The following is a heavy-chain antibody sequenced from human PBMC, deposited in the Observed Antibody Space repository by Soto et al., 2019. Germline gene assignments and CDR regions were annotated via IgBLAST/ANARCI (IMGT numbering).Heavy chain of an antibody. CDR1: GYSFTCND. J-gene: IGHJ4*01. V-gene: IGHV1-8*01. CDR2: MNPNSDNT. CDR3: ARGRIFGYSAYEPLGCLDY. Sequence: ASAQVSCKPDGYSFTCNDLNWVRQATGQGLEWMGWMNPNSDNTGYAQKFQGRLTMTRSTSTHTAYMELNSLTSEDTAVYFCARGRIFGYSAYEPLGCLDYWGHRPPVTVSS. D-gene: IGHD5-12*01.